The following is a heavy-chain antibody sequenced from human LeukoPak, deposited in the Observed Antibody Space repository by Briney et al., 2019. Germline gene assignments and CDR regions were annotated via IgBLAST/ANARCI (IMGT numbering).Heavy chain of an antibody. Sequence: GASVKVSCKASVYTFTDYFMDWMRQAPGQGLEGRGWITHNSGCTNSAQKIQGRVTKTRDTSISTAYTDLSTPTYDDTAVYYCARTKPGMPFDYWGQGTLVTVSS. CDR3: ARTKPGMPFDY. CDR2: ITHNSGCT. V-gene: IGHV1-2*02. J-gene: IGHJ4*02. D-gene: IGHD3-10*01. CDR1: VYTFTDYF.